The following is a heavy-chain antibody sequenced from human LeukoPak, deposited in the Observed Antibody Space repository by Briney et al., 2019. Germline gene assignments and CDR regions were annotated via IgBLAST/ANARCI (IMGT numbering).Heavy chain of an antibody. J-gene: IGHJ4*02. V-gene: IGHV3-74*01. CDR2: INSDGSST. CDR1: GFTFSSYW. D-gene: IGHD2-15*01. CDR3: ARGERGVAFDY. Sequence: PGGSLRLSCAASGFTFSSYWMHWVRQAPGKGLVWVSRINSDGSSTSCADSVKGRFTISRGNAKNTLYLQMNSLRAEDTAVYYCARGERGVAFDYWGQGTLVTVSS.